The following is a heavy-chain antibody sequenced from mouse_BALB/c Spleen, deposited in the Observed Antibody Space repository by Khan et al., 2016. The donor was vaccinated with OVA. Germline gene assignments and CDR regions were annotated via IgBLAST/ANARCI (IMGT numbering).Heavy chain of an antibody. D-gene: IGHD1-2*01. Sequence: VQLKQSGPGLVKPSQSLSLTCTVTGYSITSGYGWNWIRQFPGNNLEWMGYISYSGSTNYNPSLKSRISITRDTSKNQFFLQLNSVTTEDTATYYCARTARIKYWGQGTTPTVSS. CDR2: ISYSGST. CDR3: ARTARIKY. J-gene: IGHJ2*01. CDR1: GYSITSGYG. V-gene: IGHV3-2*02.